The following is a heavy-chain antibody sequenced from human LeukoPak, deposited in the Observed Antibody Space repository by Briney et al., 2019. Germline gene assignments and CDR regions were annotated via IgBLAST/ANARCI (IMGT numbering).Heavy chain of an antibody. V-gene: IGHV1-46*01. CDR2: INPSGGST. D-gene: IGHD3-3*01. CDR3: AREGGPATIFGVVMTPFDY. CDR1: GYTFTSYY. J-gene: IGHJ4*02. Sequence: GASVTVSCTASGYTFTSYYMHWVRQAPGQGLEWMGIINPSGGSTSYAQKFQGRVTMTRDISTSTVYMELSSLRSEDTAVYYCAREGGPATIFGVVMTPFDYWGQGTLVTVSS.